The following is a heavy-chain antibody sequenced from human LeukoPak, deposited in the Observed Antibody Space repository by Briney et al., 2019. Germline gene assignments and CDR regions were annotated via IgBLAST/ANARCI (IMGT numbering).Heavy chain of an antibody. Sequence: ASVKVSCKASEYTFTGYYIHWVRQAPGQGLEWMGWINPNSGGTNYAQKFQGRVTMTRDTSISTAYMELSMLRSDDTAVYYCARDAPYDFWSGYYYYFDYWGQGTLVTVSS. CDR3: ARDAPYDFWSGYYYYFDY. V-gene: IGHV1-2*02. J-gene: IGHJ4*02. D-gene: IGHD3-3*01. CDR1: EYTFTGYY. CDR2: INPNSGGT.